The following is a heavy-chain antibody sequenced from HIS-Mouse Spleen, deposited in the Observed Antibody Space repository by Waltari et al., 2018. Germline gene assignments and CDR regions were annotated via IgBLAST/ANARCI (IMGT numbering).Heavy chain of an antibody. CDR2: IYHSGST. V-gene: IGHV4-38-2*02. J-gene: IGHJ3*02. Sequence: QVQLQESGPGLVKPSETLSRTCTVSGYSISSGYYWGWIRQPPGRGLEWIGSIYHSGSTYYNPSLKSRVTISVDTSKNQFSLKLSSVTAADTAVYYCARVNGSLGTDAFDIWGQGTMVTVSS. CDR1: GYSISSGYY. CDR3: ARVNGSLGTDAFDI. D-gene: IGHD7-27*01.